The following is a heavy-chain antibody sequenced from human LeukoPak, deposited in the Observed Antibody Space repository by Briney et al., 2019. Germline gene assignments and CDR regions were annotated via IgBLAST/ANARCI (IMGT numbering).Heavy chain of an antibody. CDR1: GYTFTSYY. J-gene: IGHJ5*02. D-gene: IGHD3-22*01. CDR3: ARDPRYYDSSGQAEFDP. CDR2: INPSGGST. Sequence: ASVKVSCKASGYTFTSYYMHWVRQAPGQGLEWMGIINPSGGSTSYAQKFQGRVTMTTDTSTSTAYMELRSLRSDDTAVYYCARDPRYYDSSGQAEFDPWGQGTLVTVSS. V-gene: IGHV1-46*01.